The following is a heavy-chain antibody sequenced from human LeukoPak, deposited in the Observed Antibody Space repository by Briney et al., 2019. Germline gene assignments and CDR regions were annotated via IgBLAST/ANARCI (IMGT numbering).Heavy chain of an antibody. CDR3: ARSPHILTGENFDY. Sequence: GASVKVSCKASGYTFTNYGISWVRQGPGQGLERMGWINPNHGDTNYAEKFQDRVSMTRDTSISTAYMHLSRLRSADTAVYYCARSPHILTGENFDYWGQGTLLTVSS. D-gene: IGHD3-9*01. CDR1: GYTFTNYG. CDR2: INPNHGDT. V-gene: IGHV1-2*02. J-gene: IGHJ4*02.